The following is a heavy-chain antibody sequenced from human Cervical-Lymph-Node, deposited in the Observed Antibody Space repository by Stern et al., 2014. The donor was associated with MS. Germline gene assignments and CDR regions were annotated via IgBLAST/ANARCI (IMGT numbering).Heavy chain of an antibody. CDR1: GYTFISYG. D-gene: IGHD3-3*01. Sequence: VQLVQSGAEVKKPGSSVKVSCKASGYTFISYGINWVRQAPGQGLEWMGGINAYSGNTNYAQKLQGRVTMTTDTSTSTAYMELRSLRSDDTAVFYCARAGEWLNYYYGMDVWGQGTTVTVSS. J-gene: IGHJ6*02. CDR2: INAYSGNT. CDR3: ARAGEWLNYYYGMDV. V-gene: IGHV1-18*01.